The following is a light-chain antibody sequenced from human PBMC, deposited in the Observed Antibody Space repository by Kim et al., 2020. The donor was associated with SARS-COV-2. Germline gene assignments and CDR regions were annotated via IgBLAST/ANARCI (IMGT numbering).Light chain of an antibody. CDR2: DVT. CDR1: SSDVGAYNY. CDR3: SSYTTSHTYV. Sequence: QSALTQPASVSGSPGQSITISCTGTSSDVGAYNYVSWYQQHPGKAPKLMIYDVTNRPSGVSNRFSGSKSGNTASLTISGLQAEDEADYYCSSYTTSHTYVFGAGTKVTVL. J-gene: IGLJ1*01. V-gene: IGLV2-14*03.